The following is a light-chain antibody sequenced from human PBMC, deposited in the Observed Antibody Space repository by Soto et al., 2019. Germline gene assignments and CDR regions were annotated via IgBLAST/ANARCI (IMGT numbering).Light chain of an antibody. V-gene: IGLV2-23*02. CDR2: EVS. CDR1: SSDFGSYNL. Sequence: QSVLTQPASVSGSPGQSITISCTGTSSDFGSYNLVSWYQQHPGKAPKLMIYEVSKRPSGVSNRFSGSKSGNTASLTISGLQAVDEADYYCCSYAGSSTSYVFGTGTKVTVL. CDR3: CSYAGSSTSYV. J-gene: IGLJ1*01.